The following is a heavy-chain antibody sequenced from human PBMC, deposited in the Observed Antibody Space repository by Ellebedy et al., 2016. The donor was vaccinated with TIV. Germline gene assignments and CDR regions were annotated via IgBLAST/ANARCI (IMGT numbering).Heavy chain of an antibody. CDR1: GFSLYTTGVG. Sequence: SGPTLVKPTQTLTLTCTFSGFSLYTTGVGVGWIRQPPGEALESLAFILWNDDKRYSPTLKNRLTIIKDTSKNQMVLTMINMDPVDTATYYRARSVPAHAVLGALDVWGKGTVVTVSS. CDR3: ARSVPAHAVLGALDV. D-gene: IGHD2-2*01. CDR2: ILWNDDK. V-gene: IGHV2-5*01. J-gene: IGHJ3*01.